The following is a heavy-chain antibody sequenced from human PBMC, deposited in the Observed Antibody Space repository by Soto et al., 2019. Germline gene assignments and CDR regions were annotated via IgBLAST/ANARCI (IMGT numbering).Heavy chain of an antibody. J-gene: IGHJ6*02. Sequence: GWSLRLSCAASGFSFNDYSMSWVRQAPGKGLEWVSSISRSSTYKWYADSVKGRFSISRDNAEKTLSLQMDNLRVEDTAVYYCARVLLWFGEFNDFGMDVWGQGTTVTVYS. CDR2: ISRSSTYK. V-gene: IGHV3-21*01. CDR1: GFSFNDYS. D-gene: IGHD3-10*01. CDR3: ARVLLWFGEFNDFGMDV.